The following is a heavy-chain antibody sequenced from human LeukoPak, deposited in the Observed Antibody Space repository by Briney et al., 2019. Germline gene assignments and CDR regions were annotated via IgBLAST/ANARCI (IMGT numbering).Heavy chain of an antibody. D-gene: IGHD5-18*01. CDR1: GGSISSSSYY. CDR3: ASRGYSYGLYYFDY. CDR2: IYYSGST. V-gene: IGHV4-39*01. J-gene: IGHJ4*02. Sequence: SETLSLTCTVSGGSISSSSYYWGWIRQPPGKGLEWIGSIYYSGSTYYNPPLKSRVTISVDTSKNQFSLKLSSVTAADTAVYYCASRGYSYGLYYFDYWGQGTLVTVSS.